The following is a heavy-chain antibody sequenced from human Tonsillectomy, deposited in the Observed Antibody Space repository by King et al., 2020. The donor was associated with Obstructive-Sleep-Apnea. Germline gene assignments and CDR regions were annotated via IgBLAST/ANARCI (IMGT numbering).Heavy chain of an antibody. J-gene: IGHJ4*02. CDR1: GASISSGAFQ. Sequence: QLQESGPGLVKPSQTLSLTCTVSGASISSGAFQWSWIRQYPGKGLEWVGYISHSGSTYYKPSLKSRVTISLDASKNQFSLQLSSVTAADTAVYYCARILWFGEMLWDQGTLVTVSS. CDR3: ARILWFGEML. CDR2: ISHSGST. D-gene: IGHD3-10*01. V-gene: IGHV4-31*03.